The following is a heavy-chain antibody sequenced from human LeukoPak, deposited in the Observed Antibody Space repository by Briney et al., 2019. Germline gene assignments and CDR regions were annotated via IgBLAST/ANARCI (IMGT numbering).Heavy chain of an antibody. J-gene: IGHJ5*02. V-gene: IGHV3-23*01. D-gene: IGHD6-13*01. CDR2: ISGSGGST. Sequence: GGSLRLSCAASGFTFSSYGMSWVRQAPGKGLEWVSAISGSGGSTYYADSVKGRFTISRDNSKNTLYLQMNSLRAEDTAVYYCARSSKEEGIAAAGPPRGHDWFDPWGQGTLVTVSS. CDR1: GFTFSSYG. CDR3: ARSSKEEGIAAAGPPRGHDWFDP.